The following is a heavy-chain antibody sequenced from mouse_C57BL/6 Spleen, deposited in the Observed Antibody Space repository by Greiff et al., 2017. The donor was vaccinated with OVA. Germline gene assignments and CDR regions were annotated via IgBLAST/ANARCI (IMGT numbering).Heavy chain of an antibody. D-gene: IGHD6-1*01. CDR3: AMQHFDV. J-gene: IGHJ1*03. CDR1: GYTFTDYY. V-gene: IGHV1-26*01. Sequence: EVKLQQSGPELVKPGASVKISCKASGYTFTDYYMNWVKQSHGKSLEWIGDINPNNGGTSYNQKFKGKATLTVDKSSSTAYMELRSLTSEDSAVYYCAMQHFDVWGTGTTVTVSS. CDR2: INPNNGGT.